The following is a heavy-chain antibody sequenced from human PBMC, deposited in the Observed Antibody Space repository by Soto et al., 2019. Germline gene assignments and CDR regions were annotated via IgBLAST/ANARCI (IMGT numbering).Heavy chain of an antibody. CDR3: ARAKATAATFRDYYYGMDV. V-gene: IGHV4-34*01. J-gene: IGHJ6*02. D-gene: IGHD6-13*01. CDR1: GGSFSGYY. CDR2: INHSGST. Sequence: QVQLQQWDAGLLKPSETLSLTCAVYGGSFSGYYWNWIRQPPGKGLEWIGEINHSGSTDYNPSLKSRVTISVDTSKNQFSLKLTSVTAADTAVYYCARAKATAATFRDYYYGMDVWGQGTTVTVSS.